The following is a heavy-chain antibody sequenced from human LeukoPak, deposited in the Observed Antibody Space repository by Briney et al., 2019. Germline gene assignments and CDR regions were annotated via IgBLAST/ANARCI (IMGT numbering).Heavy chain of an antibody. D-gene: IGHD6-13*01. Sequence: PGGSLRLSCAASGFTFSDYYMSWIRQAPGKGLEWVSYISRSGSSIYYEDSVKGRFTISRDNAKNSLYLQMNSLRAEDTAVYYCARDEDSSSWSYYFDYWGQGTLVTVSS. V-gene: IGHV3-11*04. CDR3: ARDEDSSSWSYYFDY. J-gene: IGHJ4*02. CDR2: ISRSGSSI. CDR1: GFTFSDYY.